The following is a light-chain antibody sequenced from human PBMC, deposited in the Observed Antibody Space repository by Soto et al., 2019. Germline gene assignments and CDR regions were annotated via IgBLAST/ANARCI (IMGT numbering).Light chain of an antibody. Sequence: EVVMTQSPGTLSVSPGERASLSCRASQSVSGNLAWYQQTPGQAPRLLIHGASTRATGIPDRFSGSGSGTEFTLTISSLHSEDFAFYYCQQYNDWPRTFGQGTKVEIK. CDR1: QSVSGN. V-gene: IGKV3-15*01. CDR3: QQYNDWPRT. J-gene: IGKJ1*01. CDR2: GAS.